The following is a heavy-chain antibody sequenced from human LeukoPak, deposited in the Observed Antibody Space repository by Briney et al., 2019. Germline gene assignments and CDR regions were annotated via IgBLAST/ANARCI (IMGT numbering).Heavy chain of an antibody. Sequence: GGSLRLSCSASGFPFSSYAMHWVRQAPGKGLEYVSAISDSGGSTYYADSVKGRFTISRDNSKNTLYLQMSSLRIEDTAVYYYAKDLSVVGAHDSFDVWGQGTMVTVSS. CDR1: GFPFSSYA. D-gene: IGHD1-26*01. CDR3: AKDLSVVGAHDSFDV. CDR2: ISDSGGST. V-gene: IGHV3-64D*09. J-gene: IGHJ3*01.